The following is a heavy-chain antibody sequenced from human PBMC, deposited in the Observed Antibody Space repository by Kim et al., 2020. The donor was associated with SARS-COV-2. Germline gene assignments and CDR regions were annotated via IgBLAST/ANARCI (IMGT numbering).Heavy chain of an antibody. CDR3: ARDPNLEITMVRGVMDY. CDR1: GFTFSSYS. D-gene: IGHD3-10*01. V-gene: IGHV3-48*02. Sequence: GGSLRLSCAASGFTFSSYSMNWVRQAPGKGLEWVSYISSSSSTIYYADSVKGRFTISRDNAKNSLYLQMNSLRDEDTAVYYCARDPNLEITMVRGVMDYLGQGKLVTVSS. CDR2: ISSSSSTI. J-gene: IGHJ4*02.